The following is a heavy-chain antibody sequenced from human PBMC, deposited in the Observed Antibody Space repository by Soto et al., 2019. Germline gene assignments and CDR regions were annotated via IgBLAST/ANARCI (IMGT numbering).Heavy chain of an antibody. CDR2: IIPIFGTA. Sequence: GASVKVSCKASGGTFSSYAISWVRQAPGQGLEWMGGIIPIFGTANYAQKFQGRVTITADESTSTAYMELSSLRSEDTAVYYCARELGYDFWSGPIASPGGWFDPWGQGTLVTVSS. V-gene: IGHV1-69*13. CDR1: GGTFSSYA. J-gene: IGHJ5*02. D-gene: IGHD3-3*01. CDR3: ARELGYDFWSGPIASPGGWFDP.